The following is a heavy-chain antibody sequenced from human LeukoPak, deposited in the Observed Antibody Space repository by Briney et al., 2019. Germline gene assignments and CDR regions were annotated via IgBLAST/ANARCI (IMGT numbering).Heavy chain of an antibody. CDR2: IKGDGSST. Sequence: GGSLRLSCAGSGLTFSSYWMHWVRQAPGKGLVWVSRIKGDGSSTSYADSVKGRFTISRDDTKNTLYLQMNSLRAEDTAVYYCAGWGDSGYDHSWGQGTLVTVSS. J-gene: IGHJ4*02. V-gene: IGHV3-74*01. D-gene: IGHD5-12*01. CDR3: AGWGDSGYDHS. CDR1: GLTFSSYW.